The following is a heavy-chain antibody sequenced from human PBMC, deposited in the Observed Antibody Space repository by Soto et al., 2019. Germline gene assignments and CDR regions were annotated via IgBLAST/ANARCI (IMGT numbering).Heavy chain of an antibody. D-gene: IGHD3-3*01. V-gene: IGHV3-33*01. CDR3: ARESASKAVDI. Sequence: QVQLVESGGGVVQPGKSLRLSCAASGFTFSSYGMHWVRQAPGKGLEWVAIIWYDGSNKYYADSVKGRFTISRDNSKNTLFLQMNSLRADDTAVYYCARESASKAVDIWGQGTMVTFSS. CDR1: GFTFSSYG. J-gene: IGHJ3*02. CDR2: IWYDGSNK.